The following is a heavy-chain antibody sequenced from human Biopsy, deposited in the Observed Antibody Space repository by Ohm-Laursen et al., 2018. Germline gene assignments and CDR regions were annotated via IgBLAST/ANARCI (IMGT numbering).Heavy chain of an antibody. J-gene: IGHJ2*01. Sequence: SLRLSCAASGFTFGLYAMHWVRQAPGKGLEWISLIWYDGTNEDYADSVKGRFTISRDNSKNTLYLQINTPAPEDPAFYYCARGLSSGWYGYFDVWGRGTLVTVSS. CDR1: GFTFGLYA. V-gene: IGHV3-33*04. D-gene: IGHD6-19*01. CDR3: ARGLSSGWYGYFDV. CDR2: IWYDGTNE.